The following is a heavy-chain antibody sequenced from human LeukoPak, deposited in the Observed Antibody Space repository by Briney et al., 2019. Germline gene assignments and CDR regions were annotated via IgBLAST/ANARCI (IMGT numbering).Heavy chain of an antibody. CDR3: AKDRETTASGTFDY. J-gene: IGHJ4*02. CDR1: GFTFDKYG. D-gene: IGHD1-1*01. CDR2: ILEDGRIK. V-gene: IGHV3-30*18. Sequence: GRSLRLSCGASGFTFDKYGMHYVRQAPGKGLEWVAVILEDGRIKKYADSVKDRFTISRDNTNNTLYLQMHSLRVEDTGIYFCAKDRETTASGTFDYWGLGTLVTVSS.